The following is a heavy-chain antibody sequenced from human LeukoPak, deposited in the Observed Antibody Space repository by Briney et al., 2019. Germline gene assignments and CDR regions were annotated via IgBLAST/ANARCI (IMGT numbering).Heavy chain of an antibody. CDR1: GFTFSSYG. V-gene: IGHV3-30*02. CDR3: ARGGGWYFDY. J-gene: IGHJ4*02. Sequence: PGGSLRLSCAASGFTFSSYGMHWVRQAPGKGLEWVAFIRYDGSNKYYADSVKGRFTISRDNSKNTLYLQMNSLRAEDTAVYYCARGGGWYFDYWGQGALITASS. CDR2: IRYDGSNK. D-gene: IGHD6-19*01.